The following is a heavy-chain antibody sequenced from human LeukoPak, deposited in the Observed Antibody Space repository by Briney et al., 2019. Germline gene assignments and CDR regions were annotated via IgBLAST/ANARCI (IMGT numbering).Heavy chain of an antibody. CDR1: GFTFSTYA. J-gene: IGHJ4*02. D-gene: IGHD1-26*01. V-gene: IGHV3-23*01. CDR3: AKGRGSYYPPDFDH. CDR2: ISGSGGRT. Sequence: GGSLRLSCAASGFTFSTYAMSWVRQAPGKGLEWVAGISGSGGRTYYAGSVMGRFTISRDNSKNTLSLQMNSLRAEDTAVYYCAKGRGSYYPPDFDHWGQGTLVTVSS.